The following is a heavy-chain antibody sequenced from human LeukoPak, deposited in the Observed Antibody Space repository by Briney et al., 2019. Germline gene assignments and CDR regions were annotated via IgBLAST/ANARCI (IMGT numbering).Heavy chain of an antibody. CDR2: INHSGST. V-gene: IGHV4-34*01. CDR3: ARGLMSAPYYFDY. Sequence: SETLSLTCAVYGGSFSGYYWSWIRHPPGKGLEWIGEINHSGSTNYNPSLKSRVTISVDTSKNQFSLKLSSVTAADTAVYYCARGLMSAPYYFDYWGQGTLVTVSS. CDR1: GGSFSGYY. D-gene: IGHD2-15*01. J-gene: IGHJ4*02.